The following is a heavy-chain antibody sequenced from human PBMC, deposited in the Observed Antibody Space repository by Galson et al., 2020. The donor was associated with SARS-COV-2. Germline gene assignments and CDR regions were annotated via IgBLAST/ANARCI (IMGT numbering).Heavy chain of an antibody. V-gene: IGHV7-4-1*02. CDR3: ARAMVRGVIIRPAVRFDP. J-gene: IGHJ5*02. D-gene: IGHD3-10*01. CDR2: INTNTGNP. Sequence: ASVKVSCKASGYTFTSYAMNWVRQAPGQGLEWMGWINTNTGNPTYAQGFTGRFVFSLDTSVSTAYLQISSLKAEDTAVYYCARAMVRGVIIRPAVRFDPWGQGTLVTVSS. CDR1: GYTFTSYA.